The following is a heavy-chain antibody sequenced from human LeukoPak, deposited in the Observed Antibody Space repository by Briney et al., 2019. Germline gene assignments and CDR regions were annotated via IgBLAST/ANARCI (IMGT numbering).Heavy chain of an antibody. D-gene: IGHD4-11*01. CDR2: ITTNTGNP. Sequence: ASVKISCKASGYTFTRYAMNWVRQAPGQGLEWIGWITTNTGNPAYAQDFTGRFVFSLDTSVSTAYLQISSLKAEDTAVYYCARDRDYSEGAWFDPWGQGTLVTVSS. J-gene: IGHJ5*02. CDR1: GYTFTRYA. CDR3: ARDRDYSEGAWFDP. V-gene: IGHV7-4-1*02.